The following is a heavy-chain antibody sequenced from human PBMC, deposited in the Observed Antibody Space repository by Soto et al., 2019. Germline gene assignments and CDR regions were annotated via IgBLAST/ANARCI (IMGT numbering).Heavy chain of an antibody. D-gene: IGHD3-10*01. J-gene: IGHJ5*02. CDR1: GYTFTSYG. CDR3: ARRQVVRGVGTNWFDP. CDR2: ISAYNGNT. Sequence: AASVKVSCKASGYTFTSYGISWVRQAPGQGLEWMGWISAYNGNTNYAQKLQGRVTMTTDTSTSTAYMELRSLRSDDTAVYYCARRQVVRGVGTNWFDPWGQGTLVTVSS. V-gene: IGHV1-18*04.